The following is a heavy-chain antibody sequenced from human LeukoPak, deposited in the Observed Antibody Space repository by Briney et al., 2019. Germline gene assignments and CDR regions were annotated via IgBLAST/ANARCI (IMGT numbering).Heavy chain of an antibody. CDR3: ARGGDGYTLYYFDY. J-gene: IGHJ4*02. V-gene: IGHV4-59*11. CDR2: IYYSGST. CDR1: GGSISSHY. Sequence: SETLSLTCTVSGGSISSHYWSWIRQPPGKGLEWIGYIYYSGSTNSNPSLKSRVTISVDTPKNQFSLKLSSVTAADTAVYYCARGGDGYTLYYFDYWGQGTLVTVSS. D-gene: IGHD5-24*01.